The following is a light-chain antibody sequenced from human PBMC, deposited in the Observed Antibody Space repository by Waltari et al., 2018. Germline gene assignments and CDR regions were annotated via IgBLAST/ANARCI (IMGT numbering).Light chain of an antibody. Sequence: EKVMTQSPATLSVSPGERATLSCRASQSISTNFAGYQQKPGPAPRLLTYGASTRATGIAARFSGGGAGTEVTLTSSSLQSEDVAIYYCQQDNNWPRTFGQGTKVEIK. J-gene: IGKJ1*01. V-gene: IGKV3-15*01. CDR3: QQDNNWPRT. CDR1: QSISTN. CDR2: GAS.